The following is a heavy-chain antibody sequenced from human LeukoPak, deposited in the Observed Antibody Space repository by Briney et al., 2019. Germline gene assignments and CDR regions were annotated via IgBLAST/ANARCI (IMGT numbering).Heavy chain of an antibody. V-gene: IGHV3-53*01. J-gene: IGHJ4*02. CDR3: AREGLSGFTDY. CDR1: GFTVSSNY. CDR2: IYSGGST. D-gene: IGHD3-16*02. Sequence: GGSLRLSCAASGFTVSSNYMSWVRQAPGKGLEWVSVIYSGGSTYYADSVRGRFTISRDNSKNTLYPQMNSLRAEDTAVYYCAREGLSGFTDYWGQGTLVTVSS.